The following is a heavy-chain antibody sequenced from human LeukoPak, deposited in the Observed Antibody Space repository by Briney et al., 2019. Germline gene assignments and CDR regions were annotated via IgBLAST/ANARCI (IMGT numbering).Heavy chain of an antibody. Sequence: SETLSLTCTVSGASISSSSYYWGWIRQPPGKGLEWIGNIYYSGSTYYNPSLKSRVTISVDTSKNQFSLKLSSVTAADTAVYYCARQDYGDYAFDYWGQGTLVTVSS. D-gene: IGHD4-17*01. CDR1: GASISSSSYY. V-gene: IGHV4-39*01. J-gene: IGHJ4*02. CDR3: ARQDYGDYAFDY. CDR2: IYYSGST.